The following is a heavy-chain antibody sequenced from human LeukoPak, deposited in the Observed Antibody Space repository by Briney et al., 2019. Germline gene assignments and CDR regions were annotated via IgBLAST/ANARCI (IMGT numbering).Heavy chain of an antibody. CDR2: IWYDGSNK. CDR3: ARDAYYYDSSGYRYYYGMDV. D-gene: IGHD3-22*01. J-gene: IGHJ6*01. Sequence: GSLRLSCAASGFTFSSYGMHWVRQAPGKGLEWVAVIWYDGSNKYYADSVKGRFTISRDNSKNTLYLQMNSLRAEDTAVYYCARDAYYYDSSGYRYYYGMDVWGQGTTVTVSS. CDR1: GFTFSSYG. V-gene: IGHV3-33*01.